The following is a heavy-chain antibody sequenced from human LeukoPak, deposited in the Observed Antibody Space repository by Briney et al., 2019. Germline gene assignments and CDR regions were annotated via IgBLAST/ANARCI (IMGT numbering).Heavy chain of an antibody. CDR2: IIPIFGTA. D-gene: IGHD2-2*01. Sequence: SVKVSCEASGGTFSSYAISWVRQAPGQGLEWMGGIIPIFGTANYAQKFQGRVTITADESTSTAYMELSSLRSEDTAVYYCARVNSIYSGYQLLMNYWGQGTLVTVSS. V-gene: IGHV1-69*13. CDR3: ARVNSIYSGYQLLMNY. J-gene: IGHJ4*02. CDR1: GGTFSSYA.